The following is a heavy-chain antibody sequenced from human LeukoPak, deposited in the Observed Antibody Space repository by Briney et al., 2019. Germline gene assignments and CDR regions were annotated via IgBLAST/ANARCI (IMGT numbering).Heavy chain of an antibody. CDR1: GGSISSYY. CDR3: ARVLLSNYDFWSGYSNWFDP. V-gene: IGHV4-59*01. Sequence: PSETLSLTCTVSGGSISSYYWSWFRQPPGKGLEWIGYIYYIGSTNNNPSLKGRVTISVDTPKNQFSLKLSSVTAADTAVYYCARVLLSNYDFWSGYSNWFDPWGQGTLVTVSS. CDR2: IYYIGST. J-gene: IGHJ5*02. D-gene: IGHD3-3*01.